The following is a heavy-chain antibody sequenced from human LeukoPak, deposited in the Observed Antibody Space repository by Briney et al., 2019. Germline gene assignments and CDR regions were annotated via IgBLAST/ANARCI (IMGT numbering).Heavy chain of an antibody. D-gene: IGHD6-6*01. Sequence: KPSETLSLTCAVYGGSFSSYYWGWIRQPPGKGLEWIGSIYYSGSTYYNSSLKSRVTISVDTSKNQISLKLTSVTAADTAVYYCARGVGSIAGPYWGQGTLVIVSS. J-gene: IGHJ4*02. CDR3: ARGVGSIAGPY. CDR2: IYYSGST. CDR1: GGSFSSYY. V-gene: IGHV4-39*07.